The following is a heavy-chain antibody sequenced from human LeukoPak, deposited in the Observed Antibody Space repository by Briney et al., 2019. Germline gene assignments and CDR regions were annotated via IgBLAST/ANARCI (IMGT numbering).Heavy chain of an antibody. Sequence: GEPLKISCKGSGYSFTSYWIGWVRQLPGKGLEWMGIIYPGDSDTRYSTSFQGEVTISADKSISIAYLQWSSLKASDTAMYYCARHSPLGSGSLDYWGQGTLVTVSS. CDR2: IYPGDSDT. D-gene: IGHD3-10*02. J-gene: IGHJ4*02. CDR1: GYSFTSYW. V-gene: IGHV5-51*01. CDR3: ARHSPLGSGSLDY.